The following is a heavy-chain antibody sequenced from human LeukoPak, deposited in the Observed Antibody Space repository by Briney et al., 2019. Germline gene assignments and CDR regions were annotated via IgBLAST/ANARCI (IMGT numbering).Heavy chain of an antibody. CDR2: INHSGST. CDR1: GGSFSDYY. J-gene: IGHJ4*02. V-gene: IGHV4-34*01. Sequence: SETLSLTCAVYGGSFSDYYWNWIRQPPGKGLEWIGEINHSGSTNNNPSLKSRVTISVDTSKNQFSLKLSSVTAADTAAYYCARRGSYSSRWYYFDYWGQGALVTVSS. CDR3: ARRGSYSSRWYYFDY. D-gene: IGHD6-13*01.